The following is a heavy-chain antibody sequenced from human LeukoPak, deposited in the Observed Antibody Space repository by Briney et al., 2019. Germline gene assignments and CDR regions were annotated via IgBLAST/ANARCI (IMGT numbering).Heavy chain of an antibody. J-gene: IGHJ4*02. CDR2: MSNGGSIM. D-gene: IGHD3-22*01. V-gene: IGHV3-48*03. CDR3: ARDYRGDSAYYYTDY. CDR1: GFSISSYE. Sequence: GGSLRLSCVASGFSISSYEMNWVRQAPGKGLEWISFMSNGGSIMYYADSVKGRFTISRDNAKNSLFLQMNSLRAEDTAVYYCARDYRGDSAYYYTDYWGQGTLVTVS.